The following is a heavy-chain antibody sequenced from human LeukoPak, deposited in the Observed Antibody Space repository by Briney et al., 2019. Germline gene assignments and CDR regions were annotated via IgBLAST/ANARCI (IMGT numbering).Heavy chain of an antibody. Sequence: PGGSLRLPCAASGFTFSSYAMSWVRQAPGKGLEWVSAISGSGGSTYYADSVKGRFTISRDNSKNTLYLQMNSLRAEDTAVYYCAKMEDYVWGSYRYTHFDYWGQGTLVTVSS. J-gene: IGHJ4*02. CDR3: AKMEDYVWGSYRYTHFDY. V-gene: IGHV3-23*01. D-gene: IGHD3-16*02. CDR2: ISGSGGST. CDR1: GFTFSSYA.